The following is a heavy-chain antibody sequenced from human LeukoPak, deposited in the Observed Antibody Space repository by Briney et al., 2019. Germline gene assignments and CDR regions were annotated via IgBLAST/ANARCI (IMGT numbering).Heavy chain of an antibody. CDR2: LSGSGGRT. Sequence: GGSLRLSCAASGFTFSNSGMSWVRQAPGKGLEWVSTLSGSGGRTYCADSVRGRFTISRDNSKNTLYLQMNSQRAEDTAIYYCANDNVRLHKAAPKDAFDIWGQGTMVTVSS. CDR3: ANDNVRLHKAAPKDAFDI. V-gene: IGHV3-23*01. J-gene: IGHJ3*02. CDR1: GFTFSNSG. D-gene: IGHD6-6*01.